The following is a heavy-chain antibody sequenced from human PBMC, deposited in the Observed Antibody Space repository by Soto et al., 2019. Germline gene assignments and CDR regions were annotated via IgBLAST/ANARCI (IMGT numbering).Heavy chain of an antibody. CDR3: AKGAGKGDFGHWYFDL. J-gene: IGHJ2*01. D-gene: IGHD4-17*01. CDR1: GFRFAGYA. CDR2: MSGNAADT. V-gene: IGHV3-23*01. Sequence: EVQLLESGGGLVQPGGSLRLSCAASGFRFAGYAMTWVRQAPGKDLEWVSGMSGNAADTYYADSVKGRFTISRDNSKDTLYLQMNSLRDEDTAIYYCAKGAGKGDFGHWYFDLWGRGTLVTVSS.